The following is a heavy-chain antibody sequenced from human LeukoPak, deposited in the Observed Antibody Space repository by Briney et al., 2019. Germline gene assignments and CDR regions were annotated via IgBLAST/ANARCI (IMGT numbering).Heavy chain of an antibody. CDR1: GFSFSSYA. CDR3: ARGGWELLLYAFDI. D-gene: IGHD1-26*01. Sequence: PGGSLRLSCVASGFSFSSYAMHWVRQAPGKGLEWVAVISYDGGNKYYADSVKGRFTISRDNSKNTLYLQMNSLRAEDTAVYYCARGGWELLLYAFDIWGQGTMVTVSS. J-gene: IGHJ3*02. V-gene: IGHV3-30*04. CDR2: ISYDGGNK.